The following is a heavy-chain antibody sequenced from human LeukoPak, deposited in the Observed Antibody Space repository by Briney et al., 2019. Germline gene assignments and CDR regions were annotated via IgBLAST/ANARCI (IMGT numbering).Heavy chain of an antibody. J-gene: IGHJ4*02. V-gene: IGHV1-2*06. CDR3: ARDLRLRYFDWLGY. CDR1: GYTFTSYY. CDR2: INPNSGGT. D-gene: IGHD3-9*01. Sequence: GASVKVSCKASGYTFTSYYMHWVRQAPGQGLEWMGRINPNSGGTNYAQKFQGRVTMTRDTSISTAYMELSRLRSDDTAVYYCARDLRLRYFDWLGYWGQGTLVTVSS.